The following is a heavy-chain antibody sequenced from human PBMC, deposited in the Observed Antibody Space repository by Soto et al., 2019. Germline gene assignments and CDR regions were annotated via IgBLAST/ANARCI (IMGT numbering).Heavy chain of an antibody. CDR2: IWYDESHK. D-gene: IGHD3-16*01. J-gene: IGHJ4*01. V-gene: IGHV3-33*01. Sequence: QVQLVESGGGVVQPGRSLRLSCAASGFTFSTCGMHWVRQAPGKGLEWVAVIWYDESHKYYADSVKGRFTISRDNSKNTLDLQMTSLRDEDTAVYYCAGGRDQTNLEYWGQGTLVTVSS. CDR1: GFTFSTCG. CDR3: AGGRDQTNLEY.